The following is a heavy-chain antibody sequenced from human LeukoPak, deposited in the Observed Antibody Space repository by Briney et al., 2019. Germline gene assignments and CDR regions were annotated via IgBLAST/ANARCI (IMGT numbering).Heavy chain of an antibody. CDR1: GYTFTGYY. V-gene: IGHV1-2*02. CDR3: ARGAYVSGWEAFDI. CDR2: INPNSGGT. D-gene: IGHD3-10*01. Sequence: ASVKVSCKASGYTFTGYYMHWVRQAPGQGLEWMGWINPNSGGTNYEQNFQGRVTMTRDTSISTAYMELSRLRSDDTAVYYCARGAYVSGWEAFDIWGQGTMVTVSS. J-gene: IGHJ3*02.